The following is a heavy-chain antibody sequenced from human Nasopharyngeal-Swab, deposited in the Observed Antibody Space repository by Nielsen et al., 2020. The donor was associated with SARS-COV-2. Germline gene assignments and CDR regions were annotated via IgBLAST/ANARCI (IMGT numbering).Heavy chain of an antibody. D-gene: IGHD3-22*01. CDR1: GGSISSGVYY. Sequence: SETLSLTCTVSGGSISSGVYYWSWIRQHPGKGLEWIGYIYYSGSTYYNPSLKSRVTISVDTSKNQFSLKLSSVTAADTAVYYCARVTSSGYRGYFQHWGQGTLVTVSS. CDR3: ARVTSSGYRGYFQH. CDR2: IYYSGST. J-gene: IGHJ1*01. V-gene: IGHV4-31*03.